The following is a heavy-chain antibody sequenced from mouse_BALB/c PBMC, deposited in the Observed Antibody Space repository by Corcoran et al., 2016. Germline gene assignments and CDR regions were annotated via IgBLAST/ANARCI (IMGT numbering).Heavy chain of an antibody. Sequence: EVQLQQSGAELVKPGASVKLSCTASDFNIKDTYIHWGKQRPEQGLEWIGRIDTANGNTKYDTKFQGKATITADTSCNTAYLQLSRLTSEDTAVYYCARCDWYFDVWGAGTTVTVS. CDR3: ARCDWYFDV. CDR2: IDTANGNT. V-gene: IGHV14-3*02. CDR1: DFNIKDTY. J-gene: IGHJ1*01.